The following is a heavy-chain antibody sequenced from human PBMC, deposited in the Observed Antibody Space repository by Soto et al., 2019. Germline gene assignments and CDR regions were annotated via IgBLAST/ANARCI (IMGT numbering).Heavy chain of an antibody. CDR2: ITSSGRTM. CDR1: GFTFSSFE. CDR3: VRQAFSYSYSHPYFFDY. D-gene: IGHD3-10*01. Sequence: ESGGGLVQPGGSRRLSCAASGFTFSSFEMNWVRQAPGRGLEWIAFITSSGRTMSYADSVKGRFTISRDNAGNSLSLQMNTLRAEDTAIYYCVRQAFSYSYSHPYFFDYWGQGALVTVSS. V-gene: IGHV3-48*03. J-gene: IGHJ4*02.